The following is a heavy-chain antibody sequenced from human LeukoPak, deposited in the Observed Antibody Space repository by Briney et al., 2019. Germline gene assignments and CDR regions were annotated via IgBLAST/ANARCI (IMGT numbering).Heavy chain of an antibody. J-gene: IGHJ3*02. CDR1: GGSISSGDYY. Sequence: SQTLSLTCTVSGGSISSGDYYWSWIRQPPGKGLEWIGYIYYSGSTYYNPSLKSRVTISVDTSKNQFSLKLSSVTAADTAVYYCAKGIAVSGSPFYDAFDIWGQGTMVTVSS. V-gene: IGHV4-30-4*01. D-gene: IGHD6-19*01. CDR2: IYYSGST. CDR3: AKGIAVSGSPFYDAFDI.